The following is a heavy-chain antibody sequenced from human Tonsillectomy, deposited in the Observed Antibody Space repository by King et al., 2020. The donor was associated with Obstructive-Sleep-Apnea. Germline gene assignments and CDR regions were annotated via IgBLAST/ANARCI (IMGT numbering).Heavy chain of an antibody. D-gene: IGHD6-19*01. CDR3: AKDLSSGWYSPQDY. Sequence: VQLVESGGGLVHPGRSLRLSCAASGFTFDDCAMHWVRQVPGKGLEWVSGVSWNSGSIGYAGSVRGRFTISRDNAKNSLYLQMNRLRAEDTALYFCAKDLSSGWYSPQDYWGQGTLVTVSS. V-gene: IGHV3-9*01. CDR1: GFTFDDCA. CDR2: VSWNSGSI. J-gene: IGHJ4*02.